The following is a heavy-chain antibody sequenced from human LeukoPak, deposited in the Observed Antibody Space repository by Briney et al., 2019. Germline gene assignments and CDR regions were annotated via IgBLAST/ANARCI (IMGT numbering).Heavy chain of an antibody. D-gene: IGHD6-13*01. CDR2: VSTYTTKS. CDR1: GYIFSTFG. J-gene: IGHJ4*02. CDR3: VRELGRVAANPLFDH. Sequence: ASVKVSCKASGYIFSTFGISWVRQAPGQGLEWMGWVSTYTTKSKFAQKFQDRITMTTDTSTNTAYMELRTLTSDDTAIYYCVRELGRVAANPLFDHWGQGTLVTVSS. V-gene: IGHV1-18*01.